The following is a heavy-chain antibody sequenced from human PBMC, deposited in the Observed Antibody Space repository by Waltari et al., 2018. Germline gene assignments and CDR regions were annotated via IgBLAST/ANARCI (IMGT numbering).Heavy chain of an antibody. D-gene: IGHD3-10*01. CDR1: GYTFTSYY. Sequence: QVQLVQSGAEVKKPGASVKVSCKASGYTFTSYYMHWVRQAPGQGLEWMGIINPRGGSTSYAQKFQGRVTMTRDTSTSTVYMELSSLRSEDTAVYYCARSMVRDELHSYYYYGMDVWGQGTTVTVSS. CDR3: ARSMVRDELHSYYYYGMDV. CDR2: INPRGGST. V-gene: IGHV1-46*01. J-gene: IGHJ6*02.